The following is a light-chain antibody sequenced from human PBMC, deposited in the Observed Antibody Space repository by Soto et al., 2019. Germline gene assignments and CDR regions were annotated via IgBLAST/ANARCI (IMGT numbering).Light chain of an antibody. CDR2: GAS. J-gene: IGKJ4*01. V-gene: IGKV3-15*01. Sequence: EIVMTQSPATLSVSPGERATLSCRASQSVSSKLAWYQQKPGQAPRLLIYGASTRATGIPARFSGSGCGTEFTLAISSLQSEDVAVYYCQQYNNWPLTFGGGTKLEIK. CDR1: QSVSSK. CDR3: QQYNNWPLT.